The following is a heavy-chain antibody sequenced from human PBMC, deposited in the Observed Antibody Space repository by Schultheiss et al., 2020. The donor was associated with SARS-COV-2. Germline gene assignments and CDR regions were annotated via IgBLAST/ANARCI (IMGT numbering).Heavy chain of an antibody. D-gene: IGHD6-19*01. J-gene: IGHJ4*02. V-gene: IGHV4-59*01. CDR3: ARRRQWLAPFDY. Sequence: SETLSLTCAVYGGSFSGYYWSWIRQPPGKGLEWIGYIYYSGSTNYNPSLKSRVTISVDTSKNQVSLKLSSVTAADTAVYYCARRRQWLAPFDYWGQGTLVTVSS. CDR1: GGSFSGYY. CDR2: IYYSGST.